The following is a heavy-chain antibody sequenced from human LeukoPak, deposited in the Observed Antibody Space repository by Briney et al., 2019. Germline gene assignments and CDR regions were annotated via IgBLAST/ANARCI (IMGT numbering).Heavy chain of an antibody. CDR3: ARDRGSYYDY. Sequence: AGSLRLSCAASGFTFSSYAMSWVRQAPGKGLEWVSAISGSGGSTYYADSVRGRFTIPRDNPKNTLYLQMNSLRAEDTAVYYCARDRGSYYDYWGQGTLVTVSS. D-gene: IGHD1-26*01. J-gene: IGHJ4*02. V-gene: IGHV3-23*01. CDR2: ISGSGGST. CDR1: GFTFSSYA.